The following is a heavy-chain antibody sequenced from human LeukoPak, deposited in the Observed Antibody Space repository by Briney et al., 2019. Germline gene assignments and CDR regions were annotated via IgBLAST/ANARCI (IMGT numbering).Heavy chain of an antibody. V-gene: IGHV3-7*01. CDR1: GFIFSSYW. Sequence: GSLRLSCAASGFIFSSYWMSWVRQAPGKGLEWVANIKQDGSEKYYVDSVKGRFTISRDNAKNSLYLQMNSLRAEDTAVYYCARNDYDSSVTFFDYWGQGTLVTVSS. J-gene: IGHJ4*02. D-gene: IGHD3-22*01. CDR3: ARNDYDSSVTFFDY. CDR2: IKQDGSEK.